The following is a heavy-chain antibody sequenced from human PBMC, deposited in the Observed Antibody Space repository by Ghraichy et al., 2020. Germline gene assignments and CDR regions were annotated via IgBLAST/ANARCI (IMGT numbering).Heavy chain of an antibody. CDR2: IYYSGST. J-gene: IGHJ3*02. V-gene: IGHV4-59*01. D-gene: IGHD3-10*01. Sequence: SETLSLTCTVSGGSISSYYWSWIRQPPGKGLEWIGYIYYSGSTNYNPSLKSRVTISVDTSKNQFSLKLSSVTAADTAVYYCAREGEVTMVRGVSDAFDIWGQGTMVTVSS. CDR1: GGSISSYY. CDR3: AREGEVTMVRGVSDAFDI.